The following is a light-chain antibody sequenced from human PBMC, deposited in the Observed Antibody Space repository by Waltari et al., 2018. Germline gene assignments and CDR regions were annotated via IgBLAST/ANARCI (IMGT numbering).Light chain of an antibody. CDR3: HQSAGSPQT. CDR2: GAS. CDR1: QNLSANY. Sequence: ELVMTQSPGILSLSPGERATLSCRASQNLSANYVAWYQHRPGQPPRLLIYGASSRAAGIPDRFSGRGSATDFTLTITSLEPEDFTMYFCHQSAGSPQTFGQGTKLDIK. J-gene: IGKJ2*01. V-gene: IGKV3-20*01.